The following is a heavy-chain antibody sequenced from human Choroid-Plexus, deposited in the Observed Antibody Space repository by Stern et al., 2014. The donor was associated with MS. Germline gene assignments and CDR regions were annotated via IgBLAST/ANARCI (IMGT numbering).Heavy chain of an antibody. CDR3: AKDRQYLTYFFDH. CDR1: GFTLGSCA. D-gene: IGHD2/OR15-2a*01. J-gene: IGHJ5*02. V-gene: IGHV3-30*18. Sequence: VHLVESGGGVAQPGRALRLSCVASGFTLGSCAMHWVRRAPGKGMEWGAGVAYDGSNKYYADSVKGPFTISRDNSQNTLYMQMSRLSPEDTAVYYCAKDRQYLTYFFDHWGQGSLVTVSS. CDR2: VAYDGSNK.